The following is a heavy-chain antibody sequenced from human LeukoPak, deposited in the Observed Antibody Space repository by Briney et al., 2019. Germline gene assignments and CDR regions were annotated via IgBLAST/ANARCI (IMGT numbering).Heavy chain of an antibody. V-gene: IGHV1-8*01. CDR3: ARERRGFRFDP. D-gene: IGHD3-10*01. CDR1: GYTFTRYD. Sequence: ASVKVSCKASGYTFTRYDINWVRQAPGQGLEWMGWMNPNSGNTGYAQKFQGRVTMTRNTSISTAYMELSSLRSEDTAVYYCARERRGFRFDPWGQGTLVTVSS. CDR2: MNPNSGNT. J-gene: IGHJ5*02.